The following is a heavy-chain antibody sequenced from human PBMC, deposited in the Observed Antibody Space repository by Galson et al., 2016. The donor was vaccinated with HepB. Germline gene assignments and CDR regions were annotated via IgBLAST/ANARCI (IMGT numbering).Heavy chain of an antibody. CDR1: GYTFTSYD. Sequence: SVKVSCKASGYTFTSYDINWVRQATGQGLEWMGWMNPNSCNTGYAQKFQGRVTMTRNTSISTAYMELSSLRSEDTAVYYCAILSSSKQWYYYYNMDGWGQGTTVTVSS. CDR3: AILSSSKQWYYYYNMDG. CDR2: MNPNSCNT. D-gene: IGHD6-6*01. J-gene: IGHJ6*02. V-gene: IGHV1-8*01.